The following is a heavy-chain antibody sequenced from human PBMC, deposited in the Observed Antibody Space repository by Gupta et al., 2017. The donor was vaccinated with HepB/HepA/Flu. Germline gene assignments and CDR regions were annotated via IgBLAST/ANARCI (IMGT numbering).Heavy chain of an antibody. CDR1: EFTFRNYW. CDR2: INEDGSEK. CDR3: MGGYKVDS. J-gene: IGHJ4*02. V-gene: IGHV3-7*01. Sequence: EVQLVESGGGLVQPGGSLRLSCVASEFTFRNYWMCWVRQAPGKGLEWLANINEDGSEKNYVASVRGRFTISRDNAKNSLYLQMNSLRVEDTAVYQCMGGYKVDSWGQGTVVTVAS. D-gene: IGHD3-10*01.